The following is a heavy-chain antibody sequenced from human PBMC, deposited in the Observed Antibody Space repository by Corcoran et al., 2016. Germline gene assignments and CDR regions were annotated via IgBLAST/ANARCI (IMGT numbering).Heavy chain of an antibody. CDR1: GYTFPSYG. V-gene: IGHV1-18*01. CDR3: ARDLSVGYWGNPLCDY. CDR2: ISAYNGNT. Sequence: QVQLVQSGAEVKKPGASVKVSCKASGYTFPSYGISWVRQAPGPGLEWMGWISAYNGNTNYAQKLPGRVTMTTDTSTSTAYMELRSLRSDDTAVYYCARDLSVGYWGNPLCDYWGQGTLVTVSS. D-gene: IGHD2-8*02. J-gene: IGHJ4*02.